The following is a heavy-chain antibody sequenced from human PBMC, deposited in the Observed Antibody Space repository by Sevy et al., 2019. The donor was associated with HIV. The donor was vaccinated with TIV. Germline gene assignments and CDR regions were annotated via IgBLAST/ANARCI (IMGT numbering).Heavy chain of an antibody. J-gene: IGHJ4*02. CDR3: ATDVGPIMFDY. V-gene: IGHV3-23*01. Sequence: GGSLRLSCPVSGFTFSSYAMSWVRQAPGRGLEWVSTISNSGSNTHYADSVKGLFTISRDNSKNTLYLQMNSLRAEDTAIYYCATDVGPIMFDYWGQGTLVTVSS. CDR2: ISNSGSNT. D-gene: IGHD1-26*01. CDR1: GFTFSSYA.